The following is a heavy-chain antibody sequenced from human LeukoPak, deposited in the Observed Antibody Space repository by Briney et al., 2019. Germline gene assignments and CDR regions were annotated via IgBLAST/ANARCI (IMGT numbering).Heavy chain of an antibody. CDR1: GFTFSSYE. J-gene: IGHJ4*02. CDR2: ISSSGNTI. Sequence: GGSLRLSCAASGFTFSSYEMNWVRQAPGKGLDWVSYISSSGNTIYYADSVKGRFTISRDNAKNSLYLQMNSLRDDDTAVYYCTRDPRLTDYWGQGTLVTVSS. V-gene: IGHV3-48*03. CDR3: TRDPRLTDY.